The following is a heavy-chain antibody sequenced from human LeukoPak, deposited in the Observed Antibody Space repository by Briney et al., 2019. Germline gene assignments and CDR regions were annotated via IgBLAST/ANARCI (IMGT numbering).Heavy chain of an antibody. J-gene: IGHJ4*02. V-gene: IGHV3-30*02. CDR3: ARGGQQLRHIDF. CDR1: GFTFSSYG. Sequence: PGGSLRLSCAASGFTFSSYGMHWVRQAPGKGLEWVASIRYDGSNKYYADSVKGRFTISRDNSKNTLYLQMNSLRGEDTALYYCARGGQQLRHIDFWGQGTLVTVSS. CDR2: IRYDGSNK. D-gene: IGHD6-13*01.